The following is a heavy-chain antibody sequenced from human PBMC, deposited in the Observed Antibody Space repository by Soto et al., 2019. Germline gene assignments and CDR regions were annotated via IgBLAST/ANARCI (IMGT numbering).Heavy chain of an antibody. CDR2: IYSGGST. CDR1: GFTVSSNY. V-gene: IGHV3-53*02. Sequence: EVQLVETGGGLIEPGGSLRLSCAASGFTVSSNYMSWVRQAPGKGLEWVSVIYSGGSTYYADSVKGRFTISRDNSKNTLYLQMNSLRAEDTAVYYCARVDILTGYQGAYGMDVWGQGTTVTVSS. J-gene: IGHJ6*02. CDR3: ARVDILTGYQGAYGMDV. D-gene: IGHD3-9*01.